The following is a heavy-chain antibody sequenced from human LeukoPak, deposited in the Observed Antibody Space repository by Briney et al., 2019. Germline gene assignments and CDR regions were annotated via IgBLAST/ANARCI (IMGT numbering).Heavy chain of an antibody. CDR2: IWYDGSNK. CDR3: ARDRYYYASGDAFDI. Sequence: GRSLRLSCAASGFTFSSYGMHWVRQAPGKGLEWVAVIWYDGSNKYYADSVKGRFTISRDNSKNTLYLQMNSLRAEDTAVYYCARDRYYYASGDAFDIWGQGTMVTVSS. CDR1: GFTFSSYG. J-gene: IGHJ3*02. D-gene: IGHD3-10*01. V-gene: IGHV3-33*01.